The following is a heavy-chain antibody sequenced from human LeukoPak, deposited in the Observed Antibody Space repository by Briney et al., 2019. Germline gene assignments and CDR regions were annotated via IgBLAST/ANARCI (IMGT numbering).Heavy chain of an antibody. D-gene: IGHD1-1*01. V-gene: IGHV3-23*01. CDR2: ISGSGGST. J-gene: IGHJ4*02. CDR1: GFTFSSYA. CDR3: AKVLEPIYYYFDY. Sequence: GGSLRLSCAASGFTFSSYAMSWVRQAPGKGLEWVSAISGSGGSTYYADSVKGRFTISRDSSKNTLYLQMNSLRAEDTAVYYCAKVLEPIYYYFDYWGQGTLVTVSS.